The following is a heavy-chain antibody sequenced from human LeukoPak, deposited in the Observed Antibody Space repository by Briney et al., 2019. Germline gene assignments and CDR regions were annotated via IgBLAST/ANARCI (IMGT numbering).Heavy chain of an antibody. CDR2: ISGSSTST. CDR1: GFTFSSFA. CDR3: AKETGIPVAGD. V-gene: IGHV3-23*01. D-gene: IGHD6-19*01. J-gene: IGHJ4*02. Sequence: TGGSLRLSCAASGFTFSSFAMSWVRRAPGKGLERVSTISGSSTSTYYADSVQGRFTVSRDNSKNTLYLQMNSLRAEDTAVYYCAKETGIPVAGDWGQGALVTVSS.